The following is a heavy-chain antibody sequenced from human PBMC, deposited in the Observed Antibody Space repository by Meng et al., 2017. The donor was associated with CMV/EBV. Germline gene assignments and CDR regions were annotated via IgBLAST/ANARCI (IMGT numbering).Heavy chain of an antibody. J-gene: IGHJ4*02. D-gene: IGHD6-13*01. CDR1: GGSISSYY. CDR3: AREMPIAAAGCFDY. Sequence: QVQVQGSGPGLVKPSETLSLTCTVSGGSISSYYWSWIRQPAGKGLEWIGRIYTSGSTNYNPSLKSRVTMSVDTSKNQFSLKLSSVTAADTAVYYCAREMPIAAAGCFDYWGQGTLVTVSS. CDR2: IYTSGST. V-gene: IGHV4-4*07.